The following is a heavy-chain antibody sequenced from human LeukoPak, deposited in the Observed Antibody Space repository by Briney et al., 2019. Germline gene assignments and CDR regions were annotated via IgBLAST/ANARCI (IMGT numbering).Heavy chain of an antibody. V-gene: IGHV3-74*01. CDR3: ARSRYSYGGIDY. J-gene: IGHJ4*02. Sequence: GGSLRLSCAASGFTFSSYWMHWVRQAPGKGLVWVSRINSDGSSTSYADSVKGRFTISRDNAKNTLYLQMNSLRAEDTAVYYCARSRYSYGGIDYWGQGTLVTVSS. CDR2: INSDGSST. D-gene: IGHD5-18*01. CDR1: GFTFSSYW.